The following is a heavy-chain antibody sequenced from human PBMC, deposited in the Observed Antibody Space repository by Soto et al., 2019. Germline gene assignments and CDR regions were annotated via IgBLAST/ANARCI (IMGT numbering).Heavy chain of an antibody. CDR2: IYHTGST. CDR3: ARGSRGRRSSWSDY. CDR1: GGSFSGYY. D-gene: IGHD6-13*01. V-gene: IGHV4-34*01. J-gene: IGHJ4*02. Sequence: QVQLQQWGAGLLKPSETLSLTCAVYGGSFSGYYWSWIRQPPGKGLEWIGEIYHTGSTNYTPSLKSRVAISVDTSKNQFSLKLNSVTAADTAVYYWARGSRGRRSSWSDYWGQGTLVTVSS.